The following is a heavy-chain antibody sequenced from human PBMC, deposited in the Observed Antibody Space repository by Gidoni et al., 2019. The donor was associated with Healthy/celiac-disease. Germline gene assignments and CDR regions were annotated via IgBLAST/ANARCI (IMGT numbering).Heavy chain of an antibody. CDR1: GFTFSSYA. CDR3: AKANSAGATDWDFDY. V-gene: IGHV3-23*01. J-gene: IGHJ4*02. CDR2: ISGSGGST. Sequence: EVQLLESGGGLVQPGGSLSLPCAASGFTFSSYAMTWVRQAPGKGLEWVSAISGSGGSTYYADSVKGRFTISRDNSKNTLYLQMNSLRAEDTAVYYCAKANSAGATDWDFDYWGQGTLVTVSS. D-gene: IGHD1-26*01.